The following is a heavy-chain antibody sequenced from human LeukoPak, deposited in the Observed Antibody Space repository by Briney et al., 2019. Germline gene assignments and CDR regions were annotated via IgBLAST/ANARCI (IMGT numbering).Heavy chain of an antibody. J-gene: IGHJ4*02. CDR3: AREYDYLFDY. D-gene: IGHD5-12*01. CDR2: IYYSGST. Sequence: LRLSCAASGFTFSSYAMSWIRQHPGKGLEWIGYIYYSGSTYYNPSLKSRVTISVDTSKNQFSLKLSSVTAADTAVYYCAREYDYLFDYWGQGTLVTVSS. V-gene: IGHV4-31*02. CDR1: GFTFSSYA.